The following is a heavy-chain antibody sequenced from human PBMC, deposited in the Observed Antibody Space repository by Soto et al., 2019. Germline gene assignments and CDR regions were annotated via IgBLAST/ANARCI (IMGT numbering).Heavy chain of an antibody. CDR3: GSDATIHKD. V-gene: IGHV3-7*01. Sequence: EVQLVESGGGLVQPGGSLRLSCAASGFIFNSYWMSWVRQAPGEGPEWVASIEPDGSGKYYVDSVRGRFTISRDNAKISVFLQMNSLRVEDTAVYYCGSDATIHKDWGQGTLVTVSS. CDR1: GFIFNSYW. CDR2: IEPDGSGK. J-gene: IGHJ4*02. D-gene: IGHD3-3*01.